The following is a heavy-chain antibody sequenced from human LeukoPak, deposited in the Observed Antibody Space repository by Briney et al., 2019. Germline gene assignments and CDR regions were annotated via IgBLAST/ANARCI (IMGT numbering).Heavy chain of an antibody. D-gene: IGHD3-10*01. J-gene: IGHJ6*03. Sequence: SETLSLTCAVYGGSFSGYYWSWIRQPPGKGLEWIGEINHSGSTNYSPSLKSRVTISVDTSKNQFSLKLSSVTAADTAVYYCARSMFTMVRGVTPYYYYMDVWGKGTTVTVSS. CDR2: INHSGST. V-gene: IGHV4-34*01. CDR3: ARSMFTMVRGVTPYYYYMDV. CDR1: GGSFSGYY.